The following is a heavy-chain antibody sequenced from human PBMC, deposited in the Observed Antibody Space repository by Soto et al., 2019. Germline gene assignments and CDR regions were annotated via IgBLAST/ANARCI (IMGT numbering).Heavy chain of an antibody. V-gene: IGHV4-30-4*01. CDR1: EGSIGSVDYC. Sequence: SVTICLPWRVAEGSIGSVDYCRSWISQPPGKGLEWIGYIYYSGSTYYNPSLKSRVTISVDTSKNQFSLKLSSVTAADTAVYYCARVLDELGKGPRFDYWGQGTLVTVSS. J-gene: IGHJ4*02. D-gene: IGHD7-27*01. CDR3: ARVLDELGKGPRFDY. CDR2: IYYSGST.